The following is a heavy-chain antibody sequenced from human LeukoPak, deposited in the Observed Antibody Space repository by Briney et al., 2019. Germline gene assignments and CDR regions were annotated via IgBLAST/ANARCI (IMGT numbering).Heavy chain of an antibody. V-gene: IGHV4-31*03. Sequence: SQTLSLTYTVSGGSISSGGYYWSWIRQHPGKGLEWIGYVYYSGSTYYNPSLKSRVTISVDTSKNQFSLKLSSVTAADTAVYYCARNGPTNDAFDIWGQGTMVTVSS. CDR3: ARNGPTNDAFDI. J-gene: IGHJ3*02. CDR1: GGSISSGGYY. D-gene: IGHD2-8*01. CDR2: VYYSGST.